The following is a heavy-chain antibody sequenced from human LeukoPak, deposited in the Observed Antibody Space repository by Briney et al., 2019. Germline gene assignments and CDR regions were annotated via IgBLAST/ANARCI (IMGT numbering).Heavy chain of an antibody. J-gene: IGHJ3*02. CDR2: INPKSSGT. Sequence: GASVKVSCKPSGYTFTGYYMHWVRQAPGQGLEWMAWINPKSSGTNYGQKFQGRVTMTRDTSISTIYMELSRLRSDDTAVYYCASPEGYTDAFQIWGQGTTVTVSS. D-gene: IGHD6-13*01. CDR1: GYTFTGYY. CDR3: ASPEGYTDAFQI. V-gene: IGHV1-2*02.